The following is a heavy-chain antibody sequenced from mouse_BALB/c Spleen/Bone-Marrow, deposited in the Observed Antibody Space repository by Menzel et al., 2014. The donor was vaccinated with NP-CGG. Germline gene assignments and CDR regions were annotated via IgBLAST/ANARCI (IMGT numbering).Heavy chain of an antibody. CDR2: ILPGSGST. CDR3: ARRVTTANY. V-gene: IGHV1-9*01. Sequence: VKLVESGAELMKPGASVKISCKATGYTFSSYWIEWVKQRPGQGLEWIGEILPGSGSTNYNEKFKGKATSTADTSSNTAYMQLSSLTSEDSAVYYCARRVTTANYWGQGTTLTVPS. CDR1: GYTFSSYW. J-gene: IGHJ2*01. D-gene: IGHD1-2*01.